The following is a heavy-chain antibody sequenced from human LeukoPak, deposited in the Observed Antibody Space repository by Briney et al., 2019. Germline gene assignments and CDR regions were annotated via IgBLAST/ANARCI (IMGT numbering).Heavy chain of an antibody. CDR1: GGSFSGYY. CDR3: ARGRRIGEYSSSWHY. D-gene: IGHD6-13*01. V-gene: IGHV4-34*01. Sequence: KPSETLSLTCAVYGGSFSGYYWSWIRQPPGKGLEWIGEINHSGSTNYNPPLKSRVTISVDTSKNQFSLKLSSVTAADTAVYYCARGRRIGEYSSSWHYWGQGTLVTVSS. CDR2: INHSGST. J-gene: IGHJ4*02.